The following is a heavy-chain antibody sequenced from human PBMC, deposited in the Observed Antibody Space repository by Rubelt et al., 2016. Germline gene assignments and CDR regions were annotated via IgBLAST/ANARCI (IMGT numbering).Heavy chain of an antibody. D-gene: IGHD6-13*01. CDR2: IYYSGST. Sequence: QLQLQESGPGLVKPSETLSLTCTVSGGSISSSSYYWGWIRQPPGKGLEWIGYIYYSGSTNYDPSLDGGVTISVDTSKNQFSLKLSSVTAADTAVYYCARDLKIAAAGTTPYGMDVWGQGTTVTVSS. CDR3: ARDLKIAAAGTTPYGMDV. CDR1: GGSISSSSYY. J-gene: IGHJ6*02. V-gene: IGHV4-61*05.